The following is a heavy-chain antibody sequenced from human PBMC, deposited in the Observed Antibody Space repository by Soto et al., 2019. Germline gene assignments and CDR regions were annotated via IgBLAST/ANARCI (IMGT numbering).Heavy chain of an antibody. CDR2: IYHSGST. D-gene: IGHD2-21*02. J-gene: IGHJ6*02. V-gene: IGHV4-4*03. CDR1: AGSISSSNW. CDR3: ARDLWGYCGTDCYPLDV. Sequence: PEKLCLTCAVSAGSISSSNWCSWVRQPPGKGLELIGEIYHSGSTNYNPSLKSRVTISVDKSKNQFSLNLSSVTAADTAVYYCARDLWGYCGTDCYPLDVWGQGTTVTVS.